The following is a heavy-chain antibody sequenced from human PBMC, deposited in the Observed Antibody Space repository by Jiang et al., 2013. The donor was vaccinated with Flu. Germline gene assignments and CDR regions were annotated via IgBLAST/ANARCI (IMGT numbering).Heavy chain of an antibody. D-gene: IGHD3-22*01. Sequence: VQLLESGGALVQPGGSLRLSCAASGFTFSGYEMNWVRQAPGKGLEWVSYISTSGSTMYYADSVKGRFTISRDNAKNSLYLQMHSLRAEDTAVYYCAREGGDDSSDYVPLDYWGQGTLITVSS. CDR1: GFTFSGYE. V-gene: IGHV3-48*03. CDR3: AREGGDDSSDYVPLDY. CDR2: ISTSGSTM. J-gene: IGHJ4*02.